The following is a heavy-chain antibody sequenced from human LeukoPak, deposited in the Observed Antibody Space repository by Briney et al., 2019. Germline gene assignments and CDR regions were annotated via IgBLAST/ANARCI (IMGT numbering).Heavy chain of an antibody. CDR1: GGSFSGYY. CDR2: INHSGST. Sequence: PSETLSLTCAVYGGSFSGYYWSWIRQPPGKGLEWIGEINHSGSTNYNPSLKSRVTISVDTSKNQFSLKLSSVTAADTAVYYCARCFRHDWGHYYGSGNIFGYYYYMDVWGKGTTVTVSS. J-gene: IGHJ6*03. D-gene: IGHD3-10*01. V-gene: IGHV4-34*01. CDR3: ARCFRHDWGHYYGSGNIFGYYYYMDV.